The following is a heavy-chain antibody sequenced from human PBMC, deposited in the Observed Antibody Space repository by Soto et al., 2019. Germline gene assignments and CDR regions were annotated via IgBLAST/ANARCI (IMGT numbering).Heavy chain of an antibody. CDR1: GFSLSDHY. V-gene: IGHV3-72*01. J-gene: IGHJ6*01. CDR2: SRSRTFVYTT. Sequence: GGTLRLSCAAAGFSLSDHYMDWVRQAPGKWLDWIGRSRSRTFVYTTEYAASLKDRFTISRDTSKNLLFLQIKSLKAEDTAVYYCTRGSSGRLSSNYYCIDV. CDR3: TRGSSGRLSSNYYCIDV. D-gene: IGHD6-19*01.